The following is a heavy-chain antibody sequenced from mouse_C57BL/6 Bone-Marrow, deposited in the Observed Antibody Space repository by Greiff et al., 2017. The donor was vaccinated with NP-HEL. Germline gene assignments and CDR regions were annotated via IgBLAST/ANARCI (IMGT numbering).Heavy chain of an antibody. J-gene: IGHJ4*01. CDR2: IHPNSGST. Sequence: QVQLQQSGAELVKPGASVKLSCKASGYTFTSYWMHWVKQRPGQGLEWIGMIHPNSGSTNYNEKFKSKATLTVDKSSSTAYMQLSSLTSEDSAVYYCARLWYYDPMDYCGQGTAVTVSS. CDR3: ARLWYYDPMDY. CDR1: GYTFTSYW. D-gene: IGHD1-1*01. V-gene: IGHV1-64*01.